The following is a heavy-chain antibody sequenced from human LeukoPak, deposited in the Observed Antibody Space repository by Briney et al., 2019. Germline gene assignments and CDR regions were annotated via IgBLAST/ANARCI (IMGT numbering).Heavy chain of an antibody. CDR2: INSDGSST. Sequence: GGSLRLSCAASGFTFWSYWMHWVRQAPGKGLVWVSRINSDGSSTSYADSVKGRFTISRDNAKNTLYLQMNSLRAEDTAVYYCARGPSGSYLFDYWGQGTLVTVSS. D-gene: IGHD1-26*01. CDR1: GFTFWSYW. V-gene: IGHV3-74*01. CDR3: ARGPSGSYLFDY. J-gene: IGHJ4*02.